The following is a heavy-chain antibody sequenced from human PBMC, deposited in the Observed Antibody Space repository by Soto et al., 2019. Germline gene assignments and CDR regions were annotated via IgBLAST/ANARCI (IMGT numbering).Heavy chain of an antibody. CDR2: IIPMFGTT. CDR1: GGNFSSFA. D-gene: IGHD6-19*01. Sequence: QVHLVQSGAEVKKPGSSVKVSCKASGGNFSSFAISWVRRAPGQGLEYMGGIIPMFGTTNYAQKFRSRVTVIADESTSTVYLDLSSLRFDDTAVYYCARASGRGWYNWFDTWGQGTLVTVSS. CDR3: ARASGRGWYNWFDT. V-gene: IGHV1-69*01. J-gene: IGHJ5*02.